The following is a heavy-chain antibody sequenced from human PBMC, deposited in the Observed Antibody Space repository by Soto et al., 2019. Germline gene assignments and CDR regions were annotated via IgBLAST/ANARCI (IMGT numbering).Heavy chain of an antibody. Sequence: GSLRLSCAASGFTFSSYSMSWVRQAPGKGLEWVSIISGSGDYTYYADSVKGRFTISRDNSKKTLFLQMNSLRAEDTAVYYCAKHSDINGYYCSYWGQGTLVTVSS. D-gene: IGHD3-22*01. CDR2: ISGSGDYT. CDR3: AKHSDINGYYCSY. CDR1: GFTFSSYS. J-gene: IGHJ4*02. V-gene: IGHV3-23*01.